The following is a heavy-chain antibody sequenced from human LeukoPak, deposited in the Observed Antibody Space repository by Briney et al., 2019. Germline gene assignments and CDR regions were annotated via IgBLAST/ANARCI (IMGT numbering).Heavy chain of an antibody. V-gene: IGHV4-34*01. Sequence: SETLSLICAVYGGSFSGYYWSWIRQPPGKGLEWIGEINHSGSTNYNPSLKSRVTISVDTSKNQFSLKLSSVTAADTAVYYCARGYYRFVYWGQGTLVTVSS. D-gene: IGHD2/OR15-2a*01. CDR2: INHSGST. J-gene: IGHJ4*02. CDR3: ARGYYRFVY. CDR1: GGSFSGYY.